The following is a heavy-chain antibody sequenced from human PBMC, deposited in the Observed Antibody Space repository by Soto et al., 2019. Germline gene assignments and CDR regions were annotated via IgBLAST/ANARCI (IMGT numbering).Heavy chain of an antibody. CDR2: IYWDDDK. V-gene: IGHV2-5*02. CDR1: GFSLITSGLG. CDR3: AHGRDFWSGYYPDYFAY. Sequence: ESGPTRVTTTQALTLTGAFAGFSLITSGLGVGWIRQPPGKALEWLALIYWDDDKRYSPSLKSRLTITKDTSKNQVVLTMTNMDPVDTATYYCAHGRDFWSGYYPDYFAYWGQGTLVTVSS. D-gene: IGHD3-3*01. J-gene: IGHJ4*02.